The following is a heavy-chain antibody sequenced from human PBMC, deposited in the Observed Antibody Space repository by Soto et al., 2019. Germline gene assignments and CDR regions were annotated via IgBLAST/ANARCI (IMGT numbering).Heavy chain of an antibody. Sequence: EVQLVESGGGLVQPGESLRLSCAASGLTFNTYWMTWVRQPPGKGLEWVANINPDGSVKYSVDSLKGRFTISRDNAKNSLYLQMNSLRAEDTAVYYCARARDYFFDYWGQGTLVTVSS. J-gene: IGHJ4*02. CDR3: ARARDYFFDY. D-gene: IGHD2-21*01. V-gene: IGHV3-7*01. CDR2: INPDGSVK. CDR1: GLTFNTYW.